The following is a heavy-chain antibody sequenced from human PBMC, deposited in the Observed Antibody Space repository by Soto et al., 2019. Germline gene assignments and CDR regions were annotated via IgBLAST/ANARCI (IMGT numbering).Heavy chain of an antibody. J-gene: IGHJ3*02. CDR3: ARDFVASTDDAFDI. D-gene: IGHD2-15*01. V-gene: IGHV3-11*01. Sequence: GGSLRLSCAASGFTFSDYYMSWIRQAPGKGLEWVSYISSSGSTIYYADSVKGRFTISRDNAKNSLYLQMNSLRAEDTAVYYCARDFVASTDDAFDIWGQGTMVTVSS. CDR2: ISSSGSTI. CDR1: GFTFSDYY.